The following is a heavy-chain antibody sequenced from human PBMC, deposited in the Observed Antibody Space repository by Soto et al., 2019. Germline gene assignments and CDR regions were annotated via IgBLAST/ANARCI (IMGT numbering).Heavy chain of an antibody. Sequence: VQLMQSGAEVKKPGSSVKVSCQASGGSFKTSSINWVRHTPGQGLEWMGGIIPILGTGDYAQKFQGRHTITADDSTTTAYMELSSLSYEDMAIYYCASDGEERGYFDYWGQGPLVTVSS. V-gene: IGHV1-69*11. CDR1: GGSFKTSS. J-gene: IGHJ4*02. D-gene: IGHD3-10*01. CDR3: ASDGEERGYFDY. CDR2: IIPILGTG.